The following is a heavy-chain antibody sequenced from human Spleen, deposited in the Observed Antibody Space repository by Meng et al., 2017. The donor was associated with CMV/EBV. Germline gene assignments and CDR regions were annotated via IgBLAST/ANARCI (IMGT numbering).Heavy chain of an antibody. Sequence: GGSLRLSCAASGFTFSSSWMHWVCQAPEKGLEWVADIKCDGSEKYYVDSVKGRLTISRDNAKNSLYLQVNSLRAEDMTVYYCVRVGREMGATTADYWGQGTLVTVSS. CDR3: VRVGREMGATTADY. D-gene: IGHD1-26*01. CDR2: IKCDGSEK. CDR1: GFTFSSSW. V-gene: IGHV3-52*01. J-gene: IGHJ4*02.